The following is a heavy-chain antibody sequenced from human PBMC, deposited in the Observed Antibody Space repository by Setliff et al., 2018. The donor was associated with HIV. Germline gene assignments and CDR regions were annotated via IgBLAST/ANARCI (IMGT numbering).Heavy chain of an antibody. CDR3: ARDPQLVAAKSRRRYYYGLDL. Sequence: SETLSLTCTVSGGSITGYYWSWIRQPPGKGLEWIGWIYYSGSTNYNPSLKSRVTISLDTSKNQFSLRLNSVTATDTAVYYCARDPQLVAAKSRRRYYYGLDLWGQGTTVTVSS. J-gene: IGHJ6*02. CDR1: GGSITGYY. V-gene: IGHV4-59*12. D-gene: IGHD2-15*01. CDR2: IYYSGST.